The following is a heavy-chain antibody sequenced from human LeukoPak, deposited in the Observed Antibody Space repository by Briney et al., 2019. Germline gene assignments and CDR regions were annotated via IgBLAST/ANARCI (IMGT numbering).Heavy chain of an antibody. Sequence: PGGSLRLSCAASGFTFSSYWMSWVRQAPGKGLEWVANIKQDGSEKYYVDSVKGRFTISRDNAKNSLYLQMNSLRAEDTAVYYCAREGIHDYGDLANWGQGTLVTVSS. D-gene: IGHD4-17*01. J-gene: IGHJ4*02. CDR3: AREGIHDYGDLAN. CDR1: GFTFSSYW. CDR2: IKQDGSEK. V-gene: IGHV3-7*01.